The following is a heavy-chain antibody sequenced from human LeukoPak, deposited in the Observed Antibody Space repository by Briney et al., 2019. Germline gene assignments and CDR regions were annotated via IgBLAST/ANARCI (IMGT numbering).Heavy chain of an antibody. CDR2: INHSGST. CDR3: ARGRSKRRDYDFWSGYPHREGYYYYMDV. V-gene: IGHV4-34*01. D-gene: IGHD3-3*01. J-gene: IGHJ6*03. CDR1: GGSFSGYY. Sequence: SETLSLTCAVYGGSFSGYYWSWIRQPPGKGLEWIGEINHSGSTNYNPSPKSRVTISVDTSKNQFSLKLSSVTAADTAVYYCARGRSKRRDYDFWSGYPHREGYYYYMDVWGKGTTVTVSS.